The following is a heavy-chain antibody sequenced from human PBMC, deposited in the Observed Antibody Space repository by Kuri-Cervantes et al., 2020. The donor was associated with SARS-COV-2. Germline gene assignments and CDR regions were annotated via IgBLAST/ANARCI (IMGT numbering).Heavy chain of an antibody. V-gene: IGHV3-74*01. CDR3: ARDRGSGYGMDV. Sequence: GESLKISCAASGFTFSSYWMHWVRQAPGKGLGWVSRINSDGSSTSYADSVKGRFTISRDNAKNTLYLQMNSLRAEDTAVYYCARDRGSGYGMDVWGQGTTVTVSS. CDR2: INSDGSST. CDR1: GFTFSSYW. J-gene: IGHJ6*02. D-gene: IGHD6-19*01.